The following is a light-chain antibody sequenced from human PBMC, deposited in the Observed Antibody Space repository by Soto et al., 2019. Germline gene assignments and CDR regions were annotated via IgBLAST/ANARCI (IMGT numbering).Light chain of an antibody. CDR3: QKYDGVPQ. J-gene: IGKJ3*01. V-gene: IGKV1-33*01. Sequence: DIQMTQSPSSLSASVGDTVTITCQASQDITNHLNWYQHKPGKAPNLLIYDASHLETGVPSRFTGSGSGTYFTLIISSLQSEDIATYYCQKYDGVPQFGPGTRVDF. CDR2: DAS. CDR1: QDITNH.